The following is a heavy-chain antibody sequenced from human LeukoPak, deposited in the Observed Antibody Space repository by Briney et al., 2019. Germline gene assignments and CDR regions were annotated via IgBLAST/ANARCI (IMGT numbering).Heavy chain of an antibody. Sequence: GGSLRLSCAASGFTFSDYTLNWVRQAPGKGLEWVSYISSSGSTIYYADSVKGRFTISRDNAKNSLYLQMNSLRAEDTAVYYCARARWVGSSSRFDYWGQGTLVTVSS. V-gene: IGHV3-48*04. D-gene: IGHD6-6*01. CDR3: ARARWVGSSSRFDY. J-gene: IGHJ4*02. CDR1: GFTFSDYT. CDR2: ISSSGSTI.